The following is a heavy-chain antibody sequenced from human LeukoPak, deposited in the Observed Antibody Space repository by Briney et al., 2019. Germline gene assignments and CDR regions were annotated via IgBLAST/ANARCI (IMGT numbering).Heavy chain of an antibody. D-gene: IGHD3-22*01. V-gene: IGHV4-39*07. Sequence: PSETLSLTCTVSGGSISSSSYYWGWIRQPPGKGLEWIGSIFYSGNTYYNPSLKSRVTISVDTSKNQFSLKLSSVTAADTAVYYCAREYDSCGYQDYWGQGTLVTVSS. CDR3: AREYDSCGYQDY. CDR1: GGSISSSSYY. CDR2: IFYSGNT. J-gene: IGHJ4*02.